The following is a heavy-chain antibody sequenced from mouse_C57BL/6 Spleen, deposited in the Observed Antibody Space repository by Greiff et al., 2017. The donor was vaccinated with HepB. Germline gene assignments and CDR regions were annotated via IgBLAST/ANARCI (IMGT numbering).Heavy chain of an antibody. CDR2: IDPETGGT. D-gene: IGHD2-12*01. CDR1: GYTFTDYE. V-gene: IGHV1-15*01. CDR3: TMGAYSDYAMGY. Sequence: QVQLKESGAELVRPGASVTLSCKTSGYTFTDYEMHWVKQTPVHGLEWIGAIDPETGGTAYNQKFKGKAILTADKSSSTAYMGLRSLTSEDSAVYYCTMGAYSDYAMGYWGQGASVSVSS. J-gene: IGHJ4*01.